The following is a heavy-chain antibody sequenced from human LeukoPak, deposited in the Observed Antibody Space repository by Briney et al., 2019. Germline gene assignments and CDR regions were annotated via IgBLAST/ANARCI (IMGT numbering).Heavy chain of an antibody. D-gene: IGHD3-16*01. V-gene: IGHV3-7*01. Sequence: GGSLRLSCEVSGLTFSTYWMTWVRQAPGKGLEWVASINQNGREKYYMDSVKGRFTISRDNAKDSLYLQMNSLRDEDTAVYYCARSLGDDWGQGTLVTVSS. J-gene: IGHJ4*02. CDR2: INQNGREK. CDR3: ARSLGDD. CDR1: GLTFSTYW.